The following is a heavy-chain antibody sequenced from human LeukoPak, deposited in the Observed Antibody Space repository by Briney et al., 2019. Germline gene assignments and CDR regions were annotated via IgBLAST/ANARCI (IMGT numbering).Heavy chain of an antibody. CDR1: GVTFSSYA. CDR2: IIGSGGST. V-gene: IGHV3-23*01. CDR3: AKDLWQYVDTAMVIDY. J-gene: IGHJ4*02. Sequence: GGSLRLSCAASGVTFSSYAMSWVRQAPGKGLEWVSAIIGSGGSTYYADSVKGRFTISRDNSKNTLYMQMNSLRAEATAVYYCAKDLWQYVDTAMVIDYWGQGTLVTVSS. D-gene: IGHD5-18*01.